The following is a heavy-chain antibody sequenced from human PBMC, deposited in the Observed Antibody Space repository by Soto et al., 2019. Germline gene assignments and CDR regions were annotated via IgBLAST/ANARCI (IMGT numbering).Heavy chain of an antibody. D-gene: IGHD6-13*01. J-gene: IGHJ6*02. V-gene: IGHV3-74*01. CDR2: INSDGSST. CDR3: ARQQLGPYYYYGMDV. CDR1: GFTFSSYW. Sequence: GGSLRLSCAASGFTFSSYWMHWVRQAPGKGLVWVSRINSDGSSTSYADSVKGRFTISRDNAKNTLYLQMNSLRAEDTVVYYCARQQLGPYYYYGMDVWGQGTTVTVSS.